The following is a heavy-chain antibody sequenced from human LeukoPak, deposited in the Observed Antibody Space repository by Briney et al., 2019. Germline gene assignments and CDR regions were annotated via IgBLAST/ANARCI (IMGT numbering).Heavy chain of an antibody. V-gene: IGHV1-46*01. CDR2: INPSGSST. CDR1: GYTFTKYF. J-gene: IGHJ4*02. CDR3: ARTSGRTFDY. Sequence: GASVMVSCKASGYTFTKYFLHWVRQAPGQGLEWMGIINPSGSSTTYAQKFQGRVTMTRDTSTSTVYMELSSLRSEDTAVYYCARTSGRTFDYWGQGTLVTVSS.